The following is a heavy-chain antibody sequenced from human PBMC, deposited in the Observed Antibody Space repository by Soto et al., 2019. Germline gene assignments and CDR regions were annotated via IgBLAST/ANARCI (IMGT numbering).Heavy chain of an antibody. D-gene: IGHD4-17*01. CDR1: GYTFNKYG. V-gene: IGHV1-18*01. CDR3: VRGDYGDYSHWFDP. Sequence: QAQLVQSGGEVKRPGASVKVSCKASGYTFNKYGFNWVRQAPGQGLEWMGRISAFNDYTNLAQKFQGRITLTTDASTNTAYMELQILRSDDTAMYYCVRGDYGDYSHWFDPWGQGTLVTVSS. CDR2: ISAFNDYT. J-gene: IGHJ5*02.